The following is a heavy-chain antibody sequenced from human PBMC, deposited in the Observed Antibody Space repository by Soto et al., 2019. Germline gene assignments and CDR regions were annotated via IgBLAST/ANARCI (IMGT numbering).Heavy chain of an antibody. Sequence: GGSLRLSCVGSGFLFRNYEMNWVRQAPGKGLEWLAHISTTGGHVSESDSVKGRFTISRDNTKHTLYLQMNSLRTEDTGVYYCVSQPHWARPFESWGQGTLVTVSS. V-gene: IGHV3-48*03. D-gene: IGHD7-27*01. CDR2: ISTTGGHV. CDR1: GFLFRNYE. J-gene: IGHJ4*02. CDR3: VSQPHWARPFES.